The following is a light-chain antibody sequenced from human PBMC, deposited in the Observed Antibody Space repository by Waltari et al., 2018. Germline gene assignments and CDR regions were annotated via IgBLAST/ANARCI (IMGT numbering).Light chain of an antibody. CDR2: DVP. J-gene: IGLJ1*01. Sequence: QSALTQPASVSGSPGQSLAFPCTGTSTAVGGYTYVSWYQQHPGKAPKLMIYDVPKRPSGISNRFAGSKSGYTASLTISGLQAEDEADYYCISYTSSGTYVFGTGTKVTVL. V-gene: IGLV2-14*01. CDR1: STAVGGYTY. CDR3: ISYTSSGTYV.